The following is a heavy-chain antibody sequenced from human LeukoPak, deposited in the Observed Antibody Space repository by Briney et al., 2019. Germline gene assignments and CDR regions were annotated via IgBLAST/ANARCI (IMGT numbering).Heavy chain of an antibody. Sequence: ASVKVSCKTSGYTFTTHNIHWVRQAPGQGLEWMAWISTYNGATNDALQGRVTMTIDTSTSTAYMELSRLKSDDTAVYYCARDLYSSATDLYSSAWTGAFDVWGQGTMVTVSS. CDR3: ARDLYSSATDLYSSAWTGAFDV. V-gene: IGHV1-18*04. CDR1: GYTFTTHN. D-gene: IGHD6-19*01. J-gene: IGHJ3*01. CDR2: ISTYNGAT.